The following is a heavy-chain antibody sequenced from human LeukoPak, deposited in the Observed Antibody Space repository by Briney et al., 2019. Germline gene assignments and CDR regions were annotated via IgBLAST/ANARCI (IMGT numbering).Heavy chain of an antibody. CDR2: INHSGST. J-gene: IGHJ4*02. D-gene: IGHD2/OR15-2a*01. V-gene: IGHV4-34*01. CDR3: AGSGYYCHDH. CDR1: GGSFSGYY. Sequence: SETLSLTCAVYGGSFSGYYWSWIRQPPGKGLEWIGEINHSGSTNYNPSLKSRVTISVDKSKNQFSLKLNSVTAADTAVYYCAGSGYYCHDHWGQGILVTVSS.